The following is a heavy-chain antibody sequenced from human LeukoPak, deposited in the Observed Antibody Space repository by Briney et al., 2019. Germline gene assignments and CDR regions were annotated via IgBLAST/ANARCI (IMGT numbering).Heavy chain of an antibody. CDR3: ARCVAAAGKYGMDV. D-gene: IGHD6-13*01. V-gene: IGHV4-59*01. CDR1: GGSISSYY. CDR2: IYYSGST. Sequence: SETLSLTCTVSGGSISSYYRSWIRQPPGKGLEWIGYIYYSGSTNYNPSLKSRVTISVDTSKNQFSLKLSSVTAADTAVYYCARCVAAAGKYGMDVWGQGTTVTVSS. J-gene: IGHJ6*02.